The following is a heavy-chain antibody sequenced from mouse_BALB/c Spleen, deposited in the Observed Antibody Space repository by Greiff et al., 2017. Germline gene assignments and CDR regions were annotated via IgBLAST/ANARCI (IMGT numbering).Heavy chain of an antibody. D-gene: IGHD1-1*02. CDR3: ARGGLWIAMDY. CDR2: INPYNDGT. CDR1: GYTFTSYV. Sequence: VQLQQSGPELVKPGASVKMSCKASGYTFTSYVMHWVKQKPGQGLEWIGYINPYNDGTKYNEKFKGKATLTSDKSSSTAYMELSSLTSEDSAVYYCARGGLWIAMDYWGQGTSVTVSS. J-gene: IGHJ4*01. V-gene: IGHV1-14*01.